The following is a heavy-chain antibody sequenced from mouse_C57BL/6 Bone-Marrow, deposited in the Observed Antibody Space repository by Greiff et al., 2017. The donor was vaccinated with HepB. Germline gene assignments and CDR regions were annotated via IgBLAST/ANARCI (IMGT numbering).Heavy chain of an antibody. V-gene: IGHV1-63*01. D-gene: IGHD1-1*01. Sequence: QVQLKQSGAELVRPGTSVKMSCKASGYTFTNYWIGWAKQRPGHGLEWIGDIYPGGGYTNYNEKFKGKATLTADNSSSTAYMQFSSLTSEDSAIYYCARGVVADYWYFDVWGTGTTITVSS. CDR2: IYPGGGYT. CDR3: ARGVVADYWYFDV. CDR1: GYTFTNYW. J-gene: IGHJ1*03.